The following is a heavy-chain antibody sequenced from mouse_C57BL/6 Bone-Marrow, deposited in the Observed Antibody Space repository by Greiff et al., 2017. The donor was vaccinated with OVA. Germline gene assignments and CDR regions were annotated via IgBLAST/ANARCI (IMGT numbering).Heavy chain of an antibody. CDR3: ERVEMGAMDY. D-gene: IGHD2-3*01. V-gene: IGHV1-7*01. Sequence: QVQLQQSGAELVKPGASVKLSCKASGYTFTSYWMHWVKQRPGQGLEWIGYINPNSGYTNYNQKFKGKATLTADKSSSTAYMQMSSLTDEDSAVYYCERVEMGAMDYWGQGTSVTVSA. CDR1: GYTFTSYW. CDR2: INPNSGYT. J-gene: IGHJ4*01.